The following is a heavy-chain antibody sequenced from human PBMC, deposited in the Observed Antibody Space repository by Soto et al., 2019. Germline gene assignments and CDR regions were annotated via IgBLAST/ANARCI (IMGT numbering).Heavy chain of an antibody. D-gene: IGHD6-13*01. CDR2: ISAYNGDT. J-gene: IGHJ6*02. CDR1: GYTFTSYG. CDR3: ARDTGATGRQQLVVYYYYGMDV. Sequence: GASVKVSCKASGYTFTSYGISWVRQAPGQGLEWMGWISAYNGDTNYAQKLQGGVTMTTDTSTSTAYMELRSLRSDDTAVYYCARDTGATGRQQLVVYYYYGMDVWGQGTTVTVSS. V-gene: IGHV1-18*04.